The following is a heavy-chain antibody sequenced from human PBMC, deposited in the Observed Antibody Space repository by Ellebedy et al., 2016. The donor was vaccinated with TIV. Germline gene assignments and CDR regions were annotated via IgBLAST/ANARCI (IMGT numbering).Heavy chain of an antibody. V-gene: IGHV3-48*02. J-gene: IGHJ3*01. Sequence: GESLKISCAASGFIFSTYTMNWVRQAPGRGPEWVSNIRTTEKTMHYADSVKGRFTVSRDDATNSLFLEMNSLRDEDTGVYYCVRDFDFAFDVWGQGTVVTVSS. CDR1: GFIFSTYT. CDR3: VRDFDFAFDV. CDR2: IRTTEKTM.